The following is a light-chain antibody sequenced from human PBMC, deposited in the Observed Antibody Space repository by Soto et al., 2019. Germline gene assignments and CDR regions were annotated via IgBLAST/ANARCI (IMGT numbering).Light chain of an antibody. CDR2: EVN. CDR1: SSDVGGYNY. CDR3: SSFTSSSTLYV. Sequence: ALTQPASVSGSPGQSITISCTGTSSDVGGYNYVSWYQQHPGKAPKLMIYEVNNRPSGVSNRFSGSKSGNTASLTVSGLQAEDEADYYCSSFTSSSTLYVFGTGTKLTVL. V-gene: IGLV2-14*01. J-gene: IGLJ1*01.